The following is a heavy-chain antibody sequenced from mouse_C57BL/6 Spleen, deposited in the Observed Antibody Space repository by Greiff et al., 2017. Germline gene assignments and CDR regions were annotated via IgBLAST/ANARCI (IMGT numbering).Heavy chain of an antibody. CDR1: GYTFTSYW. CDR2: IDPSDSYT. V-gene: IGHV1-69*01. D-gene: IGHD3-3*01. J-gene: IGHJ4*01. CDR3: ARRRGHYYAMDY. Sequence: QVQLQQPGAELVMPGASVKLSCKASGYTFTSYWMHWVKQRPGQGLEWIGEIDPSDSYTNYNQKSKGKSTLTVDKSSSTAYMQLSSLTSEDSAVYYCARRRGHYYAMDYWGQGTSVTVSS.